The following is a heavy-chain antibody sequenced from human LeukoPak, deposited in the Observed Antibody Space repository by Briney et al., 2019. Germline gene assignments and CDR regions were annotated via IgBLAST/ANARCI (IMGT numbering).Heavy chain of an antibody. CDR2: ISGSGIGT. J-gene: IGHJ4*02. Sequence: GGSLRLSCAASGFTFSTYAMTWVRQAPGKGLQWVSGISGSGIGTFYADSVKGRFTISRDNSKNTLYLQMNSLRAEDTAVYYCAKDGGQWLGAKFDYWGQGTLVTVSS. D-gene: IGHD6-19*01. CDR3: AKDGGQWLGAKFDY. CDR1: GFTFSTYA. V-gene: IGHV3-23*01.